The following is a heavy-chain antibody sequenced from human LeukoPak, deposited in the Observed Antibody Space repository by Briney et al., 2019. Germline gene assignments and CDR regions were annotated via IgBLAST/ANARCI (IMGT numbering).Heavy chain of an antibody. CDR3: ASRVVVAATRAWFDP. Sequence: SETLSLTCTVSGGSISSSSYYWGWIRQPPGKGLEWIGSIYYSGSTYYNPSLKSRVTISVDTSKNQFSLKLSSVTAADPAVYYWASRVVVAATRAWFDPWGQGTLVTVSS. CDR1: GGSISSSSYY. V-gene: IGHV4-39*01. CDR2: IYYSGST. D-gene: IGHD2-15*01. J-gene: IGHJ5*02.